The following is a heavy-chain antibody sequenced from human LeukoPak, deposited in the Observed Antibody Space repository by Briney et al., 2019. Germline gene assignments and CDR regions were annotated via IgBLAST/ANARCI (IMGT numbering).Heavy chain of an antibody. Sequence: GGSLRLSCAASGFIFSDNYMSWIRQAPGKGLEWLSYISDSGSSVYYADSVKGRFTISRDNSKNSLYLQMNSLRTEDTALYYCAKAPEYSSSWGMDVWGQGTTVTVSS. CDR3: AKAPEYSSSWGMDV. D-gene: IGHD6-13*01. CDR1: GFIFSDNY. J-gene: IGHJ6*02. V-gene: IGHV3-11*01. CDR2: ISDSGSSV.